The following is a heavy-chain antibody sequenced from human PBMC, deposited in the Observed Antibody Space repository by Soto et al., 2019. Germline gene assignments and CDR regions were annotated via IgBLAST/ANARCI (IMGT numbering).Heavy chain of an antibody. V-gene: IGHV4-39*02. D-gene: IGHD3-3*01. CDR1: GGSISSSSYY. J-gene: IGHJ5*02. CDR3: AKEPRGPTICGVENWFDP. Sequence: SETLSLTCTVSGGSISSSSYYWGWIRQPPGKGLEWIGSIYYSGSTYYNPSLKSRVTISVDTSKNQFSLKLSSVTAADRAVYXCAKEPRGPTICGVENWFDPWGQGTLVTVSS. CDR2: IYYSGST.